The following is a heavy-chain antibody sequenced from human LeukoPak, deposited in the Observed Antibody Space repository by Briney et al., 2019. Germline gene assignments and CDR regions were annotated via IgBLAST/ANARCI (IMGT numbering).Heavy chain of an antibody. CDR2: ITSSSSYI. V-gene: IGHV3-21*01. J-gene: IGHJ4*02. CDR1: GFTFSSYE. Sequence: PGGSLRLSCVVSGFTFSSYEMNWVRQAPGKGLEWVSSITSSSSYIYYADSVKGRFTISRDNAKNSLYLQMNSLRAEDTAVYYCARVLNYNYEDYWGQGTLVTVSS. CDR3: ARVLNYNYEDY. D-gene: IGHD5-18*01.